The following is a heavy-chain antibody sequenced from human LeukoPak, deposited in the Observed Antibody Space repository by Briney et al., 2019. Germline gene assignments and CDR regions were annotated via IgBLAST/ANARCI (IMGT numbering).Heavy chain of an antibody. CDR1: GGSISSSSYY. J-gene: IGHJ4*02. Sequence: SETLSLTCTVSGGSISSSSYYWGWIRQPPGKGLEWIGSIYYSGSTNYNPSLKSRVTISVDTSKNQFSLKLSSVTAADTAVYYCARPGGYYGSGSYYKPYYFDYWGQGTLVTVSS. CDR3: ARPGGYYGSGSYYKPYYFDY. V-gene: IGHV4-39*07. CDR2: IYYSGST. D-gene: IGHD3-10*01.